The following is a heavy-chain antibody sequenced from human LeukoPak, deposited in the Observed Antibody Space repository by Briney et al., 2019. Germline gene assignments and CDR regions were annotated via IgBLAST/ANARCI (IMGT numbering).Heavy chain of an antibody. D-gene: IGHD6-13*01. V-gene: IGHV4-61*02. CDR3: ARTRKQQLVLFDY. CDR1: GGSISSGSYY. J-gene: IGHJ4*02. Sequence: PSETLSLTCTVSGGSISSGSYYWSWIRQPAGKGLEWIGRIYTSGSTNYNPSLKSRVTISIDTSKNQFSLKLTSVTATDTAVYYCARTRKQQLVLFDYWGQGTLVTVSS. CDR2: IYTSGST.